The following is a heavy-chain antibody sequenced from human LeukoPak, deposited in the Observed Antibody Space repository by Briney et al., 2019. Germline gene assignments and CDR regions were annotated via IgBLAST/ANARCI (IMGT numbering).Heavy chain of an antibody. Sequence: SETLSLTCTVSGGSIRSGGYYWSWIRQHPGKGLEWIGYIYYSGSTYYNPSLKSRVTISVDTSKNQFSLKLSSVTAADTAVYYCAREVVVPAAMRWFDPWGQGTLVTVSS. V-gene: IGHV4-31*03. CDR3: AREVVVPAAMRWFDP. CDR2: IYYSGST. J-gene: IGHJ5*02. CDR1: GGSIRSGGYY. D-gene: IGHD2-2*01.